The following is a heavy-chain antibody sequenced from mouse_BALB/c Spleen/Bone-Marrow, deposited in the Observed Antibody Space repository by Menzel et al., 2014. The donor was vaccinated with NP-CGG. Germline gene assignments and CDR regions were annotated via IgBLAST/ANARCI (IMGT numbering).Heavy chain of an antibody. CDR1: GYSFTGYT. CDR3: ARGISTMITAWFAY. D-gene: IGHD2-4*01. Sequence: VHVKQSGPELVKPGASMKISCKASGYSFTGYTMNWVKQSHGKNLEWIGLINPYNGGTSYNQKFKGKATLTVDKSSSTAYMELLSLTSEDSAVYYCARGISTMITAWFAYWGQGTLVTVSA. CDR2: INPYNGGT. V-gene: IGHV1-18*01. J-gene: IGHJ3*01.